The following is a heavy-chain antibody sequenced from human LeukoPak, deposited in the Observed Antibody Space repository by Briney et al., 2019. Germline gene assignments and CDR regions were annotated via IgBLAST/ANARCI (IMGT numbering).Heavy chain of an antibody. CDR3: ASVSVWELATHTGGSFDY. Sequence: SETLSLTCTVSGGSISSSSYYWGWIRQPPGKGLQWIGYMFYSGSTYYNPSLKSRVTISVDTSKNQFSLKLSSVTAADTAVYYCASVSVWELATHTGGSFDYWGRGILVTVSS. J-gene: IGHJ4*02. CDR1: GGSISSSSYY. CDR2: MFYSGST. D-gene: IGHD1-26*01. V-gene: IGHV4-30-4*08.